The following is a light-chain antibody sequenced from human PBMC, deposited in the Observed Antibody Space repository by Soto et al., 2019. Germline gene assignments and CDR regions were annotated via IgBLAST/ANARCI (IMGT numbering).Light chain of an antibody. J-gene: IGLJ2*01. CDR3: SSYTSGSTVI. Sequence: QSALTQPASVSGSPGQSITISCTGTRSDVGGYNYVSWYQHHPGNAPKLLIYEVTNRPAEVSNRFSGSKSGITASLTISGLQSEDEADYYCSSYTSGSTVIFGGGTKLTVL. V-gene: IGLV2-14*01. CDR2: EVT. CDR1: RSDVGGYNY.